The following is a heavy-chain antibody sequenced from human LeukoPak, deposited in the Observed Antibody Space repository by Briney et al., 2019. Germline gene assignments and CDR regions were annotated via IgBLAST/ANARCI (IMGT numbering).Heavy chain of an antibody. CDR1: GGSISSYY. Sequence: PSETLSLPCTVSGGSISSYYWSWIRQPPGKGLEWIGYIYYSGSTNYNPSLKSRVTISVDTSKNQFSLKLSSVTAADTAVYYCARWSGWYPYYFDYWGQGTLVTVSS. CDR3: ARWSGWYPYYFDY. D-gene: IGHD6-19*01. V-gene: IGHV4-59*01. J-gene: IGHJ4*02. CDR2: IYYSGST.